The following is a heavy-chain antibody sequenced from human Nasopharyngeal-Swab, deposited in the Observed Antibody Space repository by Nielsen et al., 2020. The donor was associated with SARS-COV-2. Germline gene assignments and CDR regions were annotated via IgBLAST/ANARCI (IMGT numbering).Heavy chain of an antibody. J-gene: IGHJ4*02. D-gene: IGHD2-8*02. CDR2: MNPNSGNT. CDR1: GYTFTSYD. CDR3: VRPRYCSAASCNKHSGVGLFDY. Sequence: ASVKVSCKASGYTFTSYDINWVRQASGQGLEWMGWMNPNSGNTGYAQKFQGRVTMTRDTSISTAHMELSSLRSEDTAVYYCVRPRYCSAASCNKHSGVGLFDYWGQGTLVTVSS. V-gene: IGHV1-8*01.